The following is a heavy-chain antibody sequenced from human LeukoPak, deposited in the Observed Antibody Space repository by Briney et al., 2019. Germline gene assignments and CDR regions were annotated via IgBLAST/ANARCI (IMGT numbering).Heavy chain of an antibody. CDR1: GYTFTSYG. CDR3: ARGGSGSFDAFDI. V-gene: IGHV1-2*02. J-gene: IGHJ3*02. Sequence: ASVKVSCKASGYTFTSYGISWVRQAPGQGLEWMGWINPNSGGTNYAQKFQGRVTMTRDTSISTAYMELSRLRSDDTAVYYCARGGSGSFDAFDIWGQGTMVTVSS. D-gene: IGHD1-26*01. CDR2: INPNSGGT.